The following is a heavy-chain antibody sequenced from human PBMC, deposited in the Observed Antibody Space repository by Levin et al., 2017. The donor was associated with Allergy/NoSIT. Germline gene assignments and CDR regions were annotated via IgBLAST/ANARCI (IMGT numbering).Heavy chain of an antibody. CDR1: GFTFSTYA. Sequence: GGSLRLSCAASGFTFSTYAFHWVRQAPGKGLEWVAVISYDGRNTYYADSVRGRFTFSRDNSKNTLYLQMNSLRAEDTAVYHCARDLMVRGVINRSYFFDYWGQGTLVTVSS. J-gene: IGHJ4*02. D-gene: IGHD3-10*01. CDR3: ARDLMVRGVINRSYFFDY. V-gene: IGHV3-30*04. CDR2: ISYDGRNT.